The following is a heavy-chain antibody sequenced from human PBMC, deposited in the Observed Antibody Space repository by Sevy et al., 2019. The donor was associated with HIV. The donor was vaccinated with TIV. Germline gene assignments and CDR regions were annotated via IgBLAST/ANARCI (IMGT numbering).Heavy chain of an antibody. J-gene: IGHJ6*02. Sequence: GGSLRLSCAPSGFTFSTYAMNWVHQAPGKELEWVSSICGSGRYTYYADSVEGRFTISRDNSKNMLYLQMNSLRVADTALYSCAKGYCSGGTCLSDYYYYGMDVWGQGTTVTVSS. CDR2: ICGSGRYT. D-gene: IGHD2-15*01. CDR1: GFTFSTYA. CDR3: AKGYCSGGTCLSDYYYYGMDV. V-gene: IGHV3-23*01.